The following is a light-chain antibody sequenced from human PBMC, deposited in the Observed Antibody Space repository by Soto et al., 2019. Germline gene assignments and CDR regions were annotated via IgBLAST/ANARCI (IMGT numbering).Light chain of an antibody. J-gene: IGKJ3*01. CDR3: QQRSNWPPEVT. V-gene: IGKV3-11*01. CDR2: DAS. Sequence: EIVLTQSPDTLSLSPGERATLSCRASQSVSSSLAWYQPKPGQAPRLLIYDASNRATGIPARFSGSGSGTDFTLTISSLEPEDVAVYYCQQRSNWPPEVTFGPGTKVDIK. CDR1: QSVSSS.